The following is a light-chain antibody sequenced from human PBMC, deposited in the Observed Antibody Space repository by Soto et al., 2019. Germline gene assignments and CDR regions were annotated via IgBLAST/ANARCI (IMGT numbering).Light chain of an antibody. CDR3: QQLNNYPRT. J-gene: IGKJ3*01. CDR2: GAS. V-gene: IGKV1-9*01. CDR1: QGISNY. Sequence: IQLTQSPSSLSAAVGDRVTITCRASQGISNYLAWYQQKPGKAPKLLIYGASTLQSGVPSRFGGSGSGTDFTLTISSLQPEAFATYFGQQLNNYPRTFGTGTKVDSK.